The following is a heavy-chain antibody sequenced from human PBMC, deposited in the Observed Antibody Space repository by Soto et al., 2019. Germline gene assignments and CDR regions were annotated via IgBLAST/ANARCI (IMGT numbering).Heavy chain of an antibody. Sequence: VQLRESGGSLVQPGGSLTLSCAASGFPFSSYAMSWVRQTPEGGLEWVAAFSGGGNDRYYADFVQGRFTFSRDNSRNILYLHMNSLRADDTAMYFCARSLFMVAPDSEPFDYWGQGTLVTVSS. CDR2: FSGGGNDR. CDR3: ARSLFMVAPDSEPFDY. D-gene: IGHD3-22*01. V-gene: IGHV3-23*01. J-gene: IGHJ4*02. CDR1: GFPFSSYA.